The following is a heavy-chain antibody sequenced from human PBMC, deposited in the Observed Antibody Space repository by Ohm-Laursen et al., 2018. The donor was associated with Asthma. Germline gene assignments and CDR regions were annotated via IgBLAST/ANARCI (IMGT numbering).Heavy chain of an antibody. V-gene: IGHV1-2*06. J-gene: IGHJ1*01. CDR2: INPNSGGT. Sequence: SVKVSCKASGYTFTGYYMHWVRQAPGQGLEWMGRINPNSGGTNYAQKFQGRVTMTRDTSISTAYMELSRLRSDDTAVYYCARVGPPNSSGYYAKYFQHWGQGTLVTVSS. CDR3: ARVGPPNSSGYYAKYFQH. D-gene: IGHD3-22*01. CDR1: GYTFTGYY.